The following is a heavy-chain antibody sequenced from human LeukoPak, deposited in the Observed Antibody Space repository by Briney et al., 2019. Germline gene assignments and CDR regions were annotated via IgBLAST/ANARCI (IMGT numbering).Heavy chain of an antibody. CDR3: AGVVVAATSYYYYYGMDV. CDR2: ISSSRSYI. CDR1: GFTFSSYS. D-gene: IGHD2-15*01. J-gene: IGHJ6*04. Sequence: GGSLRLSCAASGFTFSSYSMNWVRQAPGKGVEWVSSISSSRSYIYYADSVRGGFTIYRDNAKNSLSLQMNSLRAEDTAVYYCAGVVVAATSYYYYYGMDVWGKGTTVTVSS. V-gene: IGHV3-21*01.